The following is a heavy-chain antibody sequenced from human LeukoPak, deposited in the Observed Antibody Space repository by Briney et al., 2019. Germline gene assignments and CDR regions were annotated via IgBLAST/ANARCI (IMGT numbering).Heavy chain of an antibody. CDR2: ISYDGSSK. V-gene: IGHV3-30-3*01. J-gene: IGHJ3*02. D-gene: IGHD1-26*01. Sequence: PGRSLRLSCAASGFSFSSYAMHWVRQAPGKGLEWVALISYDGSSKYYAESVKGRFTISRDNAKESLYLQMNSLRADDTAVYYCARQETSSYNGAFDIWGQGTMVTVSS. CDR1: GFSFSSYA. CDR3: ARQETSSYNGAFDI.